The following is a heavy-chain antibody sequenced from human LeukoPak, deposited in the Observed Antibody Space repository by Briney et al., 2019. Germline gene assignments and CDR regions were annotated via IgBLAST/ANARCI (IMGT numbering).Heavy chain of an antibody. V-gene: IGHV6-1*01. CDR3: AKDSGFGLNGFDP. CDR2: TYYRSKWYD. Sequence: SQTLSLTCAISGDSVSSNSAAWNWIRQSPSRGLEWLGRTYYRSKWYDDYAVSVKSRITINPDTSKNQFSLQLNSVTTDDTAVYYCAKDSGFGLNGFDPWGQGTLVTVSS. CDR1: GDSVSSNSAA. D-gene: IGHD3-16*01. J-gene: IGHJ5*02.